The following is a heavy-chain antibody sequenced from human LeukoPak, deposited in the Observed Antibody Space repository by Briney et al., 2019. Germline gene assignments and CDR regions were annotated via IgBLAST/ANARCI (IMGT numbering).Heavy chain of an antibody. J-gene: IGHJ3*02. CDR2: IVVGSGNT. Sequence: SVKVSCKASGFTFTSSAMQWVRQARGQRLEWIGWIVVGSGNTNYAQKFQERVTITRDMSTSTAYMELSSLRSEDTAVYYCAAAPVSGSYPRDAFDIWGQGTMVTVSS. V-gene: IGHV1-58*02. CDR1: GFTFTSSA. D-gene: IGHD1-26*01. CDR3: AAAPVSGSYPRDAFDI.